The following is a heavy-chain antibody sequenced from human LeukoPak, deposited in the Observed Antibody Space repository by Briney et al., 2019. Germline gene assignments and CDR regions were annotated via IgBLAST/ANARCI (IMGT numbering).Heavy chain of an antibody. Sequence: GGSLRLSCSASGFTFSSYAMHWVRQAPGKGLEYVLGLSSNGDNTYYADYVKGRFTISRDTSRNTLYLQMSSLRAEDTAVYYCVKDTTNWPYEGNMDVWGRGTTVTVSS. CDR1: GFTFSSYA. V-gene: IGHV3-64D*06. CDR2: LSSNGDNT. CDR3: VKDTTNWPYEGNMDV. J-gene: IGHJ6*02. D-gene: IGHD1-1*01.